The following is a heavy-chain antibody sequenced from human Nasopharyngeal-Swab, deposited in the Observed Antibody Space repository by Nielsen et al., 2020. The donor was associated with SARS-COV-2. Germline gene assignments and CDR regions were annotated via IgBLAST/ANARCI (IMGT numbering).Heavy chain of an antibody. CDR2: IYYSGST. V-gene: IGHV4-39*02. CDR1: GGSISSSSYY. D-gene: IGHD6-13*01. Sequence: SETLSLTCTVSGGSISSSSYYWGWIRQPPGKGLEWIGSIYYSGSTYYNPSLKSRVTISVDTSKNQFSLKLSSVTAADTAVYYCARDRGSSLYYFDYWGQGTPVTVSS. CDR3: ARDRGSSLYYFDY. J-gene: IGHJ4*02.